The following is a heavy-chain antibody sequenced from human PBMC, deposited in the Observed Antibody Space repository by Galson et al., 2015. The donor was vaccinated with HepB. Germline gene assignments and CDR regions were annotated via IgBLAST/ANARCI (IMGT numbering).Heavy chain of an antibody. D-gene: IGHD3-10*01. V-gene: IGHV3-7*01. CDR2: INQNGSAE. Sequence: SLRLYCAASGFTFSNSWMSWVRQAQRKGLEWVANINQNGSAEYSVDTVKGRFTISRDNAKNSLYLQMNSLRAEDTAVYYCARKTYYYASGIYGWFDPWGQGTLVTVSS. CDR1: GFTFSNSW. CDR3: ARKTYYYASGIYGWFDP. J-gene: IGHJ5*02.